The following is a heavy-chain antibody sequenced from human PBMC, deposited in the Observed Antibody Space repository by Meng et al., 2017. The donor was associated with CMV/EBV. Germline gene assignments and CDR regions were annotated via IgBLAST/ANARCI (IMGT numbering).Heavy chain of an antibody. Sequence: VQLQQWGAGPLKPSEPLSLTCAVYGGSFSGYYWRWIRQPPGKGLEWIGEINHSGSTNYNPSLKSRVTISVDTSKNQFSLKLSSVTAADTAVYYCARGGGGEWELLHYFDYWGQGTLVTVSS. CDR3: ARGGGGEWELLHYFDY. CDR2: INHSGST. J-gene: IGHJ4*02. V-gene: IGHV4-34*01. D-gene: IGHD1-26*01. CDR1: GGSFSGYY.